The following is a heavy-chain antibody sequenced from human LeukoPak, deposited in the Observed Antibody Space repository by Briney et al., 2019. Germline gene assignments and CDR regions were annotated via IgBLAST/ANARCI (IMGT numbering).Heavy chain of an antibody. Sequence: SETLSLTCTVSGGSISSGTYYWGWIRQPPGKGLEWIGEINHSGSTNYNPSLKSRVTMSVDTSKNHFSLKLSSVTAADTAVYYCARVRGPWYYGSGSYYSGPYNWFDPWGQGTLVTVSS. J-gene: IGHJ5*02. CDR3: ARVRGPWYYGSGSYYSGPYNWFDP. CDR2: INHSGST. V-gene: IGHV4-39*07. CDR1: GGSISSGTYY. D-gene: IGHD3-10*01.